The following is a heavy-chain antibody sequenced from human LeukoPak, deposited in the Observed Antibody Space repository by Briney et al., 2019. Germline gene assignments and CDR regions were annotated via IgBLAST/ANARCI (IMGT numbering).Heavy chain of an antibody. D-gene: IGHD3-22*01. Sequence: GGSLRLSCAASEFTVSSNYMTWVRQAPGKGLEWVSIISSGGNTYYADSVKGRFTISRDISKHTLYLQMNSPRAEDTAVYYCARGDSSGYAFDYWGQGTLVTVSS. CDR1: EFTVSSNY. CDR3: ARGDSSGYAFDY. V-gene: IGHV3-53*01. CDR2: ISSGGNT. J-gene: IGHJ4*02.